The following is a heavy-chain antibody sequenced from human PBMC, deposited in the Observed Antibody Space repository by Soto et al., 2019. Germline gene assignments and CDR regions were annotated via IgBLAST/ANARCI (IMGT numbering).Heavy chain of an antibody. Sequence: ASVKVSCKASGYTFTSYYMHWVRQAPGQGLEWMGIINPSGGSTSYAQKFQGRVTMTRDTSTSTVYMELSSLRSEDTAVYYCAVVVAAITSAEYFQHWGQGTLVTVS. V-gene: IGHV1-46*01. CDR2: INPSGGST. CDR1: GYTFTSYY. CDR3: AVVVAAITSAEYFQH. D-gene: IGHD2-15*01. J-gene: IGHJ1*01.